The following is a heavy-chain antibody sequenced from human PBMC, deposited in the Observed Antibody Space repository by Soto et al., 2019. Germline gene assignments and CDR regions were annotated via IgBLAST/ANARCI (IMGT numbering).Heavy chain of an antibody. CDR1: GGTFSSYA. CDR2: IIPIFGTA. V-gene: IGHV1-69*01. Sequence: QVQLVQSGAEVKKPGSSVKVSCKASGGTFSSYAISWVRQAPVQGLEWMGGIIPIFGTANYAQKFQGRVTITADESTSTAYMELGSLRSEDTAVYYCARTSLPISGWLLYPNEYWGQGTLVTVSS. J-gene: IGHJ4*02. CDR3: ARTSLPISGWLLYPNEY. D-gene: IGHD6-19*01.